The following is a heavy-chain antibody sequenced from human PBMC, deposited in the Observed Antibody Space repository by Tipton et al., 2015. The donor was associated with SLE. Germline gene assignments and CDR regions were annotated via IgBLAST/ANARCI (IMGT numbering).Heavy chain of an antibody. V-gene: IGHV4-34*01. J-gene: IGHJ6*03. CDR1: GGSFSGYY. CDR2: INHSGST. CDR3: ARLAIFGVVIIGNYYYYMDV. D-gene: IGHD3-3*01. Sequence: LRLSCAVYGGSFSGYYWSWIRQPPGKGLEWIGEINHSGSTNYNPSLKSRVTISVDTSKNQFSLKLSSVTAADTAVYYCARLAIFGVVIIGNYYYYMDVWGKGTTVTVSS.